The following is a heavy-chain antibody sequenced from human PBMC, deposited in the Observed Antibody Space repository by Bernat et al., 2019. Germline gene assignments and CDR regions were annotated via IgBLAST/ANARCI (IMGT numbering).Heavy chain of an antibody. D-gene: IGHD3-3*01. V-gene: IGHV3-66*01. Sequence: EVQLVESGGGLVQPGGSLRLSCAASGFTVSSNYMSWVRQAPGKGLEWVSVIYSGGSTYYADSVKDRFTISRDNSKNTLYLQMNSLRAEDTAVYYCARAPAIFGVVAYYFDYWGQGTLVTVSS. CDR3: ARAPAIFGVVAYYFDY. CDR1: GFTVSSNY. J-gene: IGHJ4*02. CDR2: IYSGGST.